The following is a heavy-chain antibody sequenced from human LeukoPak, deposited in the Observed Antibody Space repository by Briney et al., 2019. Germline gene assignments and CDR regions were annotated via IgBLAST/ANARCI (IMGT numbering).Heavy chain of an antibody. CDR3: ARAIIGEAALDY. D-gene: IGHD6-6*01. V-gene: IGHV4-34*01. J-gene: IGHJ4*02. Sequence: PSETLSLTCAVYGGSFSGYYWSWIRQPPGKGLEWIGEINHSGSTNYNPSLKSRVTISVDTSKNQFTLKLSPVTAADTAVYYCARAIIGEAALDYWGQGTLVTVSS. CDR1: GGSFSGYY. CDR2: INHSGST.